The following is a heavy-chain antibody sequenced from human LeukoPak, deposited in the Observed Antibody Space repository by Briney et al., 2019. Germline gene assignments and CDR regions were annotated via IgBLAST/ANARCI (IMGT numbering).Heavy chain of an antibody. J-gene: IGHJ5*02. CDR1: GLTFIDAY. CDR2: IKSTPDGGTT. Sequence: GGSLRLSCAVSGLTFIDAYMTWVRQAPGRALEWVGLIKSTPDGGTTHYAAPVRGRFTVSRDDSKNTLFLQMNSLKTEDTAVYYCTTSSWGNPVSWGQGTLVTVSS. V-gene: IGHV3-15*01. CDR3: TTSSWGNPVS. D-gene: IGHD3-16*01.